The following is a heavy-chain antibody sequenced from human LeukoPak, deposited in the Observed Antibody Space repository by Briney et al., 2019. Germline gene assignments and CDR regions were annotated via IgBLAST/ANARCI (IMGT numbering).Heavy chain of an antibody. Sequence: PGGSLRLSCAASGFTFSSYEMNWVRQAPGKGLEWVSYISSSGSTIYYADSVKGRFTISRDNAKNSLYLQMKSLRAEDTAVYYCARGIAAAGYHAFDIWGQGTMVTVSS. CDR2: ISSSGSTI. D-gene: IGHD6-13*01. V-gene: IGHV3-48*03. CDR1: GFTFSSYE. J-gene: IGHJ3*02. CDR3: ARGIAAAGYHAFDI.